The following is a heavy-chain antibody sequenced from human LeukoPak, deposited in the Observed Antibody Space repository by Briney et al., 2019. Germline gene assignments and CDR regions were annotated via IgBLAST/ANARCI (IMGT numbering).Heavy chain of an antibody. Sequence: GGSLRLSCAASGSTFNIYNMNWVRQAPGKGLEWVSAISGSGTKTYYADSVRGRFTISRDNSKNTLSLQMSSLRAEDTAVHYCAKAEWELLSYFDYWGQGMLVIVSS. J-gene: IGHJ4*02. V-gene: IGHV3-23*01. CDR1: GSTFNIYN. D-gene: IGHD1-26*01. CDR2: ISGSGTKT. CDR3: AKAEWELLSYFDY.